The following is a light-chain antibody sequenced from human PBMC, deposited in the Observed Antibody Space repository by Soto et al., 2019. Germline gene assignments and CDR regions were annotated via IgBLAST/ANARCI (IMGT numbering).Light chain of an antibody. V-gene: IGKV2-24*01. CDR3: MQATHYQPYT. CDR2: KVS. Sequence: DVVMTQTPLSSPVTLGQPASISCRSSQSLVHSDGNTYLNWLHQRPGQPPRLLIFKVSHRVSGXPXRXXGSGAGTDFTLAISRVEAEDVGIYYCMQATHYQPYTFGQGTKLEIK. J-gene: IGKJ2*01. CDR1: QSLVHSDGNTY.